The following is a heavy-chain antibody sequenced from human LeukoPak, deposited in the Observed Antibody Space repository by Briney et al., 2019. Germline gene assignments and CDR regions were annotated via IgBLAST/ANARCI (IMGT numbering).Heavy chain of an antibody. D-gene: IGHD2-2*01. Sequence: ASVKVSCKASGYTFTNYGLGWVRQAPGQGLEWMGWISTYHDEINYAQKFQGRVTMTTDTSTSTAYMQLRSLRPDDTAMYYCVRDDCSSNTCYSGDYWGQGTLVTVSS. J-gene: IGHJ4*02. CDR1: GYTFTNYG. CDR2: ISTYHDEI. CDR3: VRDDCSSNTCYSGDY. V-gene: IGHV1-18*01.